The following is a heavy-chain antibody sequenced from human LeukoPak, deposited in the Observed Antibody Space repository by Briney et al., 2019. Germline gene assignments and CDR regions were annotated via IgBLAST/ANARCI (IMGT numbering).Heavy chain of an antibody. J-gene: IGHJ4*02. D-gene: IGHD3-10*01. V-gene: IGHV5-51*01. CDR3: ARVGYYGAGSYYAYYFDY. CDR2: IYPGDSDT. Sequence: GESLKISCKGSGYSFTSYWIGWVRQMPGKGLEWMGIIYPGDSDTRYSPSFQGQVTISADKSIRTAYLQWSSLKASDTAMYYCARVGYYGAGSYYAYYFDYWGQGTLVTVSS. CDR1: GYSFTSYW.